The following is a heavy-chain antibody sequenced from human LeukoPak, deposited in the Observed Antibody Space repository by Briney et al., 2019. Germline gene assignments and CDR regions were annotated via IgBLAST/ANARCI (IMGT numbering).Heavy chain of an antibody. D-gene: IGHD2-21*01. V-gene: IGHV3-53*01. Sequence: GGSLRLSCAASGFTFSSNYMSWVRQAPGKGLEWVSVIKGRFTISRDNSKNTLYLQMNSLRAEDTAVYYCARDVALYAGYFDYWGQGTLVTVSS. CDR1: GFTFSSNY. CDR3: ARDVALYAGYFDY. CDR2: I. J-gene: IGHJ4*02.